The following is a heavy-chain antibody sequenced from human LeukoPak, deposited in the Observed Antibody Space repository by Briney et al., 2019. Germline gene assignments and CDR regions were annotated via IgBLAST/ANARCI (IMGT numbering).Heavy chain of an antibody. J-gene: IGHJ4*02. Sequence: SETLSLTCAVSGGSISSSNWWSWVRQPPGKGLEWIGEIYHSGSTNYNPSLKSRVTISVDKSKNQFSLKLSSVTAADTAVYYCARGRITMIVQTGWFDYWGQGTLVTVSS. CDR3: ARGRITMIVQTGWFDY. CDR2: IYHSGST. CDR1: GGSISSSNW. V-gene: IGHV4-4*02. D-gene: IGHD3-22*01.